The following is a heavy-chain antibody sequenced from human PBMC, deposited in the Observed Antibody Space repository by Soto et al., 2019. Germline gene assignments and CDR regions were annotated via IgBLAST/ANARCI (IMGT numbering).Heavy chain of an antibody. CDR1: GGTFSSYA. D-gene: IGHD2-21*02. J-gene: IGHJ3*02. CDR3: AREMGYGGNSDAFDI. CDR2: IIPIFGTA. Sequence: GASVKVSCKASGGTFSSYAISWVRQAPGQGLEWMGGIIPIFGTANYAQKFQGRVTITADESTSTAYMELSSLRSEDTAVYYCAREMGYGGNSDAFDIWGQGTMVTVSS. V-gene: IGHV1-69*13.